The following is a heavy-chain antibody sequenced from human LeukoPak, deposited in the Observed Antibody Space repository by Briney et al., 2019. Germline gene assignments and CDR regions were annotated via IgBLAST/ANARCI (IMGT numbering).Heavy chain of an antibody. D-gene: IGHD3-10*01. J-gene: IGHJ4*02. V-gene: IGHV3-64*01. CDR3: ARVALWFGSYFDY. Sequence: GGSLRLSCAASGFTFSSYAMHWVRQAPGKGLEYVSAISSNGGSTYYANSVKGRFTISRDNSKNTLYLQMGSLRAEDMAVYYCARVALWFGSYFDYWGQRTLVTVSS. CDR1: GFTFSSYA. CDR2: ISSNGGST.